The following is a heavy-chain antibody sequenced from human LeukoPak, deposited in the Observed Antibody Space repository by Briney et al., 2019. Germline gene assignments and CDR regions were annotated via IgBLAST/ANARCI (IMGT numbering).Heavy chain of an antibody. CDR2: ISSSSSTI. J-gene: IGHJ4*02. D-gene: IGHD6-13*01. CDR3: ARADTAAAGTFDY. V-gene: IGHV3-48*01. Sequence: GGSLRLSCAASGFIFSSYSMNWVRQAPGKGLEWVSYISSSSSTIYYADSVKGRFTISRDNAKNSLYLQMNSLRAEDTAVYYCARADTAAAGTFDYWGQGTLVTVSS. CDR1: GFIFSSYS.